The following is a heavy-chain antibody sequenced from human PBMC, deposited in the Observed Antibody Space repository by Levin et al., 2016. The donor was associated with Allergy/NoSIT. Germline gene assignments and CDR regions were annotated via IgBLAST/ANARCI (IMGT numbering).Heavy chain of an antibody. CDR3: AREGIVPAAMTSPSGMDV. CDR2: ISYDGSNK. V-gene: IGHV3-30-3*01. CDR1: GFTFSSYA. Sequence: GESLKISCAASGFTFSSYAMHWVRQAPGKGLEWVAVISYDGSNKYYADSVKGRFTISRDNSKNTLYLQMNSLRAEDTAVYYCAREGIVPAAMTSPSGMDVWGQGTTVTVSS. D-gene: IGHD2-2*01. J-gene: IGHJ6*02.